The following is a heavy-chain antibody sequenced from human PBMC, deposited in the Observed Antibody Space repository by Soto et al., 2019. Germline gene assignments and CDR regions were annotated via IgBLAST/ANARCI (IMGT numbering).Heavy chain of an antibody. J-gene: IGHJ6*02. D-gene: IGHD2-21*02. CDR3: ARASRVVVTAIGMDV. Sequence: QVQLVQSGAEVKKPGASVKVYCKASGYTFTSYGISWVRQAPGQGLEWMGWISAYNGNTHYAQQLQGRVTMTTDTSTITAYMALRSLRSDDTAVYYCARASRVVVTAIGMDVWGQGTTVTVSS. V-gene: IGHV1-18*04. CDR2: ISAYNGNT. CDR1: GYTFTSYG.